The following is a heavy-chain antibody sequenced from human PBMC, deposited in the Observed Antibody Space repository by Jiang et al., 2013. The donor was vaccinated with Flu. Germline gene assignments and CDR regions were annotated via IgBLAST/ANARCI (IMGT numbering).Heavy chain of an antibody. Sequence: RQSPSRGLEWLGRTYYRSKWYIDYAESVKSRITINPDTSKNQFSLQLNSVTPEDTAVYYCARYYDATGGYLDYWGQGTLVTVSS. CDR2: TYYRSKWYI. J-gene: IGHJ4*02. CDR3: ARYYDATGGYLDY. D-gene: IGHD4/OR15-4a*01. V-gene: IGHV6-1*01.